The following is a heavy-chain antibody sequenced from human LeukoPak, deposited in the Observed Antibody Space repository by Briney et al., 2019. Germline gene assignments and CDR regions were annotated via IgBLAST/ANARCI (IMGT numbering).Heavy chain of an antibody. Sequence: GGSLRLSCAASGFTFSSYSMNWVRQAPGKGLEWVSVIYSGGSTYYADSVKGRFTISRDNSKNTLYLQMNSLRAEDTAVYYCARVDSATKLAFDIWGQGTMVTVSS. J-gene: IGHJ3*02. D-gene: IGHD3-10*01. CDR2: IYSGGST. V-gene: IGHV3-53*01. CDR1: GFTFSSYS. CDR3: ARVDSATKLAFDI.